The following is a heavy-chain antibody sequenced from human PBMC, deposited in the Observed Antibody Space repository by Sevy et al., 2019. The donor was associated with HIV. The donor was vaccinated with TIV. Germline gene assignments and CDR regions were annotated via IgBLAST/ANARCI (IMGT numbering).Heavy chain of an antibody. D-gene: IGHD2-15*01. V-gene: IGHV3-30*04. CDR2: ISYDGSNK. CDR1: GFTFSSYA. CDR3: ASDHCSGGSCLKWFDAFDI. J-gene: IGHJ3*02. Sequence: GGSLRLSCAASGFTFSSYAMHWVRQAPGKGLEWVAVISYDGSNKYYADSVKGRFTISRDNSKNTLYLQMNSLRAEDTAVYYCASDHCSGGSCLKWFDAFDIWGQGTMVTVSS.